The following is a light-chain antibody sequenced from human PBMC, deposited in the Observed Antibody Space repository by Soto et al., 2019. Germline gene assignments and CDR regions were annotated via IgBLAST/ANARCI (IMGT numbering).Light chain of an antibody. Sequence: AIQMTQSPSSLSASVGDRVTITCRASQGIRNDLGWYQQKSGKAPKLLIYAASSLQSGVPSRFSGSGSVTDFTLTISSLQPEDFATYYCLQDYNYPWTFGQGTKVEVK. CDR1: QGIRND. CDR3: LQDYNYPWT. CDR2: AAS. J-gene: IGKJ1*01. V-gene: IGKV1-6*01.